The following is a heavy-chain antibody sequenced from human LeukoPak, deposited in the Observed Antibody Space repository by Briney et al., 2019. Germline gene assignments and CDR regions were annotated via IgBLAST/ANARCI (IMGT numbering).Heavy chain of an antibody. CDR1: GGSFSGYY. V-gene: IGHV4-34*01. CDR3: PGSPYRGHNYSWRY. CDR2: INHSGST. J-gene: IGHJ4*02. Sequence: SETLSLTCAVYGGSFSGYYWSWIRQPPGKGLEWIGEINHSGSTNYNPSLKSRVTISVDTSKNQFSLKLSSVTAADTAVYYCPGSPYRGHNYSWRYGGQGTRVTGS. D-gene: IGHD5-24*01.